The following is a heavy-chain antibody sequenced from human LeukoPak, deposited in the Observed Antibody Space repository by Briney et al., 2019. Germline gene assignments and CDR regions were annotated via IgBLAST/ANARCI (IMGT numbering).Heavy chain of an antibody. Sequence: ASVKVSCKASGYTFTNHAMNWVRQAPGQGLQWMGWINTNTGNPTYAQGFTGRFVFSLDTSVSTAYLQISSLKAEDTAVYYCARDEGIMGPDRHALEIWGQGTRVTVSS. D-gene: IGHD1-26*01. V-gene: IGHV7-4-1*02. CDR1: GYTFTNHA. CDR3: ARDEGIMGPDRHALEI. CDR2: INTNTGNP. J-gene: IGHJ3*02.